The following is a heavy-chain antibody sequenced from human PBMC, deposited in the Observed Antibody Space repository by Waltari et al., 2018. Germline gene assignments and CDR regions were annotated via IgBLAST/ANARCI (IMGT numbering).Heavy chain of an antibody. CDR3: ARARIVGASIDY. Sequence: QVQLVQSGAEVKKPGASVKVSCKASGYTFTGYYMHWVRQAPGQGLEWMGWINPNSGGTNDAQKFQGRVTMTRDTSISTAYMELSRLRSDDTAVYYCARARIVGASIDYWGQGTLVTVSS. J-gene: IGHJ4*02. D-gene: IGHD1-26*01. V-gene: IGHV1-2*02. CDR2: INPNSGGT. CDR1: GYTFTGYY.